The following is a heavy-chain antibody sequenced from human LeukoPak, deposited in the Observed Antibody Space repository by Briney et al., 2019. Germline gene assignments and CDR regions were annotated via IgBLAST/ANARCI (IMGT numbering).Heavy chain of an antibody. V-gene: IGHV1-8*02. J-gene: IGHJ4*02. CDR2: MNTNSGNT. D-gene: IGHD2-2*01. Sequence: ASVKLSCKASSGTVTSYATSWGRQSPGQGRGWMGWMNTNSGNTANAHTFQGRVTMNSNTSISTAYMELSSLRSEDTAVYYCARDCSSTSCSQNWGQGTLVTVSS. CDR1: SGTVTSYA. CDR3: ARDCSSTSCSQN.